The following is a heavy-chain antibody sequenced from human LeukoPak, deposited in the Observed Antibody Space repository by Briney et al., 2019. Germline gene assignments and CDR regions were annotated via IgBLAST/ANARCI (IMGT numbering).Heavy chain of an antibody. CDR1: GFPFSSYW. CDR2: IKQNGGEI. Sequence: GGSLRLSCVASGFPFSSYWMTWVRQAPGEAPVWVANIKQNGGEIHYLDSVKGRFTISRDDAKNSLYLQMNSLRVEDTARYFCARDLPFDLWGQGTLVTVSS. CDR3: ARDLPFDL. J-gene: IGHJ4*02. V-gene: IGHV3-7*03.